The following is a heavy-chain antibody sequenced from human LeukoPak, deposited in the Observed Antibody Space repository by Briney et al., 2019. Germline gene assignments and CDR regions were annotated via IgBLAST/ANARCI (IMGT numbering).Heavy chain of an antibody. J-gene: IGHJ4*02. CDR3: TTYGSGRGKYYFDY. CDR1: GFTFSNAW. D-gene: IGHD3-10*01. V-gene: IGHV3-15*01. CDR2: IKSKTDGGTT. Sequence: GGSLRLSCAASGFTFSNAWMSWVRQAPGKGLEWVGRIKSKTDGGTTDYAAPVKGRFTISRDDSKNTLYLQMNSLKTEDTAVYYCTTYGSGRGKYYFDYWGRGTLVTVSS.